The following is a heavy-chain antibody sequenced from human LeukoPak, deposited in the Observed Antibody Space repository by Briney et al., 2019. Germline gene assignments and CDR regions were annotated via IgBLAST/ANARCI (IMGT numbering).Heavy chain of an antibody. CDR3: ARVKAVAARRYFQH. J-gene: IGHJ1*01. Sequence: SETLSLTCTVSGGSISSYYWSWIRQPPGKGLEWSGYIYYSGSTNYNPSLKSRVTISVDPSKNQFSLKLSPVTAADTAVYYCARVKAVAARRYFQHWGPGTLVTVSS. D-gene: IGHD6-19*01. CDR1: GGSISSYY. V-gene: IGHV4-59*12. CDR2: IYYSGST.